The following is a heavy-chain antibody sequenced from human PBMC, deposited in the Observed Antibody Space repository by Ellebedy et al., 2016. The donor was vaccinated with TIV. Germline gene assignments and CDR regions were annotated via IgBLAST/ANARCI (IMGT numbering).Heavy chain of an antibody. CDR1: GGSISSYY. Sequence: MPSETLSLTCTVSGGSISSYYWSWIRQPPGKGLEWIGEINHSGSTNYNPSLKSRVTVSVDTSKNQFSLKLSSVTAADTAVYYCARGAYPGRTERPYYYGMDVWGQGTTVTVSS. D-gene: IGHD2-15*01. CDR2: INHSGST. CDR3: ARGAYPGRTERPYYYGMDV. J-gene: IGHJ6*02. V-gene: IGHV4-34*01.